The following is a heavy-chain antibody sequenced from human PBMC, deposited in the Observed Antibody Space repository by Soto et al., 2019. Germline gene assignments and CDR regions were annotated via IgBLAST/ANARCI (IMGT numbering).Heavy chain of an antibody. D-gene: IGHD6-19*01. CDR3: AREVIDSSGWYGSCFDP. CDR2: ISSSSSCI. Sequence: GGSLSLSCAASGFTFSSYRMNWVRQAPGKGLEWVSSISSSSSCIYYADSVKGRFTISRDSAKNALYLQMNSLRAEDTAVYYCAREVIDSSGWYGSCFDPWGQGTLVTVSS. CDR1: GFTFSSYR. V-gene: IGHV3-21*01. J-gene: IGHJ5*02.